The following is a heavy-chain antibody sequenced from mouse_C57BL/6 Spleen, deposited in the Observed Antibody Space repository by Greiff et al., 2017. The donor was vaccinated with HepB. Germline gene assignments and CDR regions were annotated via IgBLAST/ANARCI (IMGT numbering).Heavy chain of an antibody. Sequence: VQLKESGPELVKPGASVKMSCKASGYTFTDYNMHWVKQSHGKSLEWIGYINPNNGGTSYNQKFKGKATLTVNKSSSTAYMELRSLTSEDSAVYYCARAGNYFDYWGQGTTLTVSS. CDR2: INPNNGGT. CDR3: ARAGNYFDY. CDR1: GYTFTDYN. V-gene: IGHV1-22*01. D-gene: IGHD1-1*01. J-gene: IGHJ2*01.